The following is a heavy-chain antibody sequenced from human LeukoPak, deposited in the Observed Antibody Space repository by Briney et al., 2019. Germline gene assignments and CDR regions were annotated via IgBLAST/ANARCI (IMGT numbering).Heavy chain of an antibody. CDR1: VFKLSRNG. V-gene: IGHV3-30*02. CDR2: IRYDATKK. Sequence: GGSLRLSCAASVFKLSRNGMHWVRQAPGKGLEWVAFIRYDATKKFYGDSVRGRFTISRDDSKNTLYLQMNNLRQEDTAVYFCARDFDDVNGDYYYIPDFWGQGVLVTVSS. J-gene: IGHJ4*02. D-gene: IGHD3-22*01. CDR3: ARDFDDVNGDYYYIPDF.